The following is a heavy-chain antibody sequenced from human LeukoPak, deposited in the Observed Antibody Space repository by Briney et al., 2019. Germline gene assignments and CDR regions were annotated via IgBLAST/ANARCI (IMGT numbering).Heavy chain of an antibody. J-gene: IGHJ4*02. CDR1: GFIFSSYE. CDR2: ISSSGSTI. CDR3: ARGVPGDY. Sequence: GGSLRLSCAASGFIFSSYEMNWVGQAPGKGLEGVSYISSSGSTIYYAGSLKGRFTISRDNAKNSLYLQMNSLRAEDTAVYYCARGVPGDYWGQGTLVTVSS. D-gene: IGHD1-1*01. V-gene: IGHV3-48*03.